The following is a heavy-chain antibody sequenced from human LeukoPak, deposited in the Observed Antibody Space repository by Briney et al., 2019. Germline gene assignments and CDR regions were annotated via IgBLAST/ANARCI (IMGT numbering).Heavy chain of an antibody. V-gene: IGHV1-24*01. J-gene: IGHJ4*02. D-gene: IGHD5-18*01. CDR3: ATWIQLWSTGTFDY. Sequence: ASAKVSCKVSGYTLTELSMHWVRQAPGKGLEWMGGFDPEDGETIYAQKFQGRVTMTEDTSTDTAYMELSSLRSEDTAVYYCATWIQLWSTGTFDYWGQGTLVTVSS. CDR1: GYTLTELS. CDR2: FDPEDGET.